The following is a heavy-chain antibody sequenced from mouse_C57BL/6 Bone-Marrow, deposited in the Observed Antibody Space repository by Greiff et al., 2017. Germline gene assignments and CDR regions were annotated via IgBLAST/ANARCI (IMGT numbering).Heavy chain of an antibody. CDR1: GFTFSSYT. V-gene: IGHV5-9*01. CDR2: ISGGGGNT. D-gene: IGHD1-1*01. J-gene: IGHJ3*01. Sequence: DVKLVESGGGLVKPGGSLKLSCAASGFTFSSYTMSWVRQTPEKRLEWVATISGGGGNTYYPDSVKGRFTISRDNAKNTLYLQMSSLRSEDTALYYCASLYYFGSSYPPWFAYWGQGTLVTVSA. CDR3: ASLYYFGSSYPPWFAY.